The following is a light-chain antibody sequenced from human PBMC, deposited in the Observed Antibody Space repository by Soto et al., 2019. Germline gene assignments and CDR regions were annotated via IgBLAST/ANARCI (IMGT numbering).Light chain of an antibody. CDR3: NSYTSSSTSV. CDR2: DVT. Sequence: QSALTQPASVSGSPGQSITISCTGTSSDVGGFNYVSWYQQHPGKAPKLMIYDVTNRPSGVSYRFSGSKSGNTASLTISGLQAEDEADYYCNSYTSSSTSVFGTGTQLTVL. CDR1: SSDVGGFNY. V-gene: IGLV2-14*03. J-gene: IGLJ7*01.